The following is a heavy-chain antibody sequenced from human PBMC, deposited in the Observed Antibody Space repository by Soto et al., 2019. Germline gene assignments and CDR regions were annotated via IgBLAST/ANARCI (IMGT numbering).Heavy chain of an antibody. V-gene: IGHV4-61*01. CDR1: GFSVRSVRYY. CDR3: ARTSRFDC. CDR2: INHSGST. J-gene: IGHJ4*02. Sequence: SDTLSLSCTLFGFSVRSVRYYWSWIRQPPGKGLEWIGEINHSGSTNYNPSLKSRVTMSVDTSKNQFSLKLSSVTAADTAVYYCARTSRFDCWGQGTLVTVS. D-gene: IGHD6-6*01.